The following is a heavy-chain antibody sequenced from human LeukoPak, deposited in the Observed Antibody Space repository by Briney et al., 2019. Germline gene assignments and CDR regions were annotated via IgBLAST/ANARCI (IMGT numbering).Heavy chain of an antibody. CDR1: GYTFTSYY. D-gene: IGHD6-19*01. J-gene: IGHJ4*02. V-gene: IGHV1-46*01. CDR2: INPSGGST. Sequence: ASVKVSCKASGYTFTSYYMHWVLQAPGQGLEWMGIINPSGGSTSYAQKFQGRVTMTRDTSTSTVYMELSSLRSEDTAVYYCASMYSSGWPFDYWGQGTLVTVSS. CDR3: ASMYSSGWPFDY.